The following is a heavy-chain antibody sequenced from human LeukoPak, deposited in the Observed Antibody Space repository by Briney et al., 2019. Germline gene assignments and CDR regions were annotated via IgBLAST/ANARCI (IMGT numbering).Heavy chain of an antibody. CDR2: ISSSSYI. J-gene: IGHJ4*02. D-gene: IGHD4-17*01. CDR3: ARVEANYGDSFDY. CDR1: GFTFSSYS. Sequence: GGSLRLSCAASGFTFSSYSMNWVRQAPGKGLEWVSSISSSSYIYYADSVKGRFTISRDNAKNSLYLQMNSLRAEDTAVYYCARVEANYGDSFDYWGQGTLVTVSS. V-gene: IGHV3-21*01.